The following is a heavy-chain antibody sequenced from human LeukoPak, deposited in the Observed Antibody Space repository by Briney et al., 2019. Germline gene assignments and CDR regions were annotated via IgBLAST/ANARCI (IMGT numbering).Heavy chain of an antibody. CDR1: GFTFSSYA. J-gene: IGHJ4*02. Sequence: GGSLRLSCAASGFTFSSYAMSWVRQAPGKGLEWVSAIDGSGDNTYYTDSVKGRFTISRDNTKNTLYLQMNSLRAEDTAVYYCAKEKPTALSTGLFIHLDYWGQGTLVTVSS. D-gene: IGHD1-14*01. V-gene: IGHV3-23*01. CDR3: AKEKPTALSTGLFIHLDY. CDR2: IDGSGDNT.